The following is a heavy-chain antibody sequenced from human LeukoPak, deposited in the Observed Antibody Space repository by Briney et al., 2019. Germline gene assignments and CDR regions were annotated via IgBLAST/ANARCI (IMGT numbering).Heavy chain of an antibody. J-gene: IGHJ4*02. CDR1: GYTFTGYY. V-gene: IGHV1-2*02. CDR2: INPNSGGT. D-gene: IGHD1-26*01. Sequence: ASVKVSCKASGYTFTGYYMHWARQAPGQGLEWMGWINPNSGGTNYAQKFQGRVTMTRDTSISTAYMELSRLRSDDTAVYYCARSSGSYPEYDYWGQGTLVTVSS. CDR3: ARSSGSYPEYDY.